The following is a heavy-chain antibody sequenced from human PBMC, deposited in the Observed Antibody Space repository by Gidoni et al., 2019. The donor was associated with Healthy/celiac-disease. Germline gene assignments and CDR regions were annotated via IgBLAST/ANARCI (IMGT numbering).Heavy chain of an antibody. Sequence: EVQLVESGGGLVKPGGSLRLSCAASGFTFSSYSINWVRQAPGKGLEWVSSISSSSIYIYYADSVKGRFTISRDNAKNSLYLQMNSLRAEDTAVYYCARGRKSWYYGMDVWGQGTTVTVSS. J-gene: IGHJ6*02. V-gene: IGHV3-21*01. CDR3: ARGRKSWYYGMDV. CDR1: GFTFSSYS. CDR2: ISSSSIYI. D-gene: IGHD6-13*01.